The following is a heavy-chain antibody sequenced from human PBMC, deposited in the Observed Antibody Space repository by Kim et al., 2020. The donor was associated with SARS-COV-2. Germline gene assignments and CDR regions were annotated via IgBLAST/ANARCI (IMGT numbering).Heavy chain of an antibody. J-gene: IGHJ4*02. Sequence: VKGRFTISRDNSKNALYLQMNSLRAEDTAVYYCAKDNMLWFGGYRSSFDYWGEGTLVTVSS. V-gene: IGHV3-23*01. CDR3: AKDNMLWFGGYRSSFDY. D-gene: IGHD3-10*01.